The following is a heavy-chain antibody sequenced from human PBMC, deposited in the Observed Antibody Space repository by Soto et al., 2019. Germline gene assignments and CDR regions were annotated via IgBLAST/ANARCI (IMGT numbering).Heavy chain of an antibody. J-gene: IGHJ4*02. D-gene: IGHD6-13*01. CDR2: INHSGST. Sequence: SETLSLTCAVYGGSFSGYYWSWIRQPPGKGLEWIGEINHSGSTNYNPSLKSRVTISVDTSKNQFSLKLSPVTAADTAVYYCASSTGSSSGFDYWGQGTLVTVSS. V-gene: IGHV4-34*01. CDR3: ASSTGSSSGFDY. CDR1: GGSFSGYY.